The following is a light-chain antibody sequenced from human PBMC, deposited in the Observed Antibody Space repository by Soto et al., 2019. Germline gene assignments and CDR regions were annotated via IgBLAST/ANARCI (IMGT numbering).Light chain of an antibody. Sequence: EIVLTQSPATLSLSPGERATLSCRASQSVSSYFAWYQQKPGQAPRLLIYGASSRATGIPDRFSGSGSGTDFTLTINRLEPEDFAVYYCQQYGSSITFGQGTRLEI. V-gene: IGKV3-20*01. CDR3: QQYGSSIT. CDR2: GAS. CDR1: QSVSSY. J-gene: IGKJ5*01.